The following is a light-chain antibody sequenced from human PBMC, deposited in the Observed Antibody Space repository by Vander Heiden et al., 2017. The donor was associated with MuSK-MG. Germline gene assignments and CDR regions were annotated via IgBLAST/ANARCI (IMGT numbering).Light chain of an antibody. CDR1: QSISSY. J-gene: IGKJ1*01. CDR2: AAS. Sequence: IQETQSPSSLSASVGDRVTITSRASQSISSYLDWYQQKPGKAPKLLIYAASSLQSGVPSRFSGSGSGTDFTLTISRLQPEDFATYYCQQSNTTPRTFGEGTKVEIK. V-gene: IGKV1-39*01. CDR3: QQSNTTPRT.